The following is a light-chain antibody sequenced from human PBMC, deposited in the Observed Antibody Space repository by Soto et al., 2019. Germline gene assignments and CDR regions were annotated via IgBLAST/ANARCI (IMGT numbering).Light chain of an antibody. V-gene: IGLV2-8*01. CDR2: EVS. Sequence: QSVLTQPPSASGSPGQSVTISCTGTSSDIGAYIYVSWYQQHHGKAPKLMISEVSRRPSGVPERFSGSKSGNTATLTVSGLQANDEAHYYCSSYAGSNNFVFRTGTK. J-gene: IGLJ1*01. CDR1: SSDIGAYIY. CDR3: SSYAGSNNFV.